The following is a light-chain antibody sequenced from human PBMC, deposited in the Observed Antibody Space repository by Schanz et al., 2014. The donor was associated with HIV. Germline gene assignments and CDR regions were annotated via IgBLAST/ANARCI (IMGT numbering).Light chain of an antibody. CDR3: LQHDNWPWT. V-gene: IGKV3D-15*01. J-gene: IGKJ1*01. CDR2: DTS. Sequence: EIVMTQSPATLSVSPGERASLSCRASQSVGSNLAWYQRKPGQAPRLLIYDTSGRATGIPDRFSGSGAGTDFTLTISRLEPEDFAVYYCLQHDNWPWTFGQGTKVEIK. CDR1: QSVGSN.